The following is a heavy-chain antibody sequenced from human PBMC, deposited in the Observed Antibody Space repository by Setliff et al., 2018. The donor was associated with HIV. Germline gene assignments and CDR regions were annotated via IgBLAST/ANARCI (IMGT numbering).Heavy chain of an antibody. D-gene: IGHD3-22*01. J-gene: IGHJ3*02. CDR1: GGSFSGYY. Sequence: SETLSLTCAVYGGSFSGYYWSWIRQPPGKGLEWIGEINHSGSTYYNPSLNTRATISVDTSKNQFSLRLTSVSATDTAVYYCARAHFHEAYYDSNAFDIWGQGTMVTVSS. CDR2: INHSGST. CDR3: ARAHFHEAYYDSNAFDI. V-gene: IGHV4-34*01.